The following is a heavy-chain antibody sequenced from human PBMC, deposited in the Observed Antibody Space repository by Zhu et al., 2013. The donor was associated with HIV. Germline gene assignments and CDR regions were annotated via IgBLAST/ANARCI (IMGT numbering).Heavy chain of an antibody. CDR3: ARDFWGSPRGSYPT. V-gene: IGHV4-59*01. CDR1: GGSLSNYY. Sequence: QVQLQESAPGLVTPSETLSLTCTVSGGSLSNYYWTWIRQPPGKALERIGHVLSSGTTKYNPSFVGRVIMSIEASENHFTLNLASVTAADTAVYFCARDFWGSPRGSYPTWGRGTMVAVSS. D-gene: IGHD3-16*01. CDR2: VLSSGTT. J-gene: IGHJ3*01.